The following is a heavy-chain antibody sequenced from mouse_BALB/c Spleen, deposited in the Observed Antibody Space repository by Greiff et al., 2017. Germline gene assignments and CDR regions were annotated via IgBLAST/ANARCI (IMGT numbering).Heavy chain of an antibody. Sequence: VQLKQSGPGLVKPSQSLSLTCSVTGYSITSGYYWNWIRQFPGNKLEWMGYISYDGSNNYNPSLKNRISITRDTSKNQFFLKLNSVTTEDTATYYCAPLLRPYYYAMDYWGQGTSVTVSS. CDR1: GYSITSGYY. CDR2: ISYDGSN. CDR3: APLLRPYYYAMDY. V-gene: IGHV3-6*02. D-gene: IGHD1-1*01. J-gene: IGHJ4*01.